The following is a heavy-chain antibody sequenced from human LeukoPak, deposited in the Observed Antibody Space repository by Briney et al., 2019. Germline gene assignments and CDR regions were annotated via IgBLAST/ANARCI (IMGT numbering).Heavy chain of an antibody. J-gene: IGHJ4*02. V-gene: IGHV3-53*01. CDR3: ATDRRSSLEN. CDR1: GFTVNSNY. CDR2: IYSGGST. D-gene: IGHD1-26*01. Sequence: GGSLRLSCAASGFTVNSNYMSWVRQAPGKGLEWVSVIYSGGSTYYADSVKGRFTISRDNSKNTLYLQMNSLRAEDTALYFCATDRRSSLENWGQGTLLTVSS.